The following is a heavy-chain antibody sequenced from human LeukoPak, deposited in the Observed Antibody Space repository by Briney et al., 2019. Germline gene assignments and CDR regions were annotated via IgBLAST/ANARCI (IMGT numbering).Heavy chain of an antibody. V-gene: IGHV4-38-2*02. J-gene: IGHJ4*01. CDR3: ARGQIRGVGLFDY. CDR1: AYSVSSGYY. Sequence: TSETLSLTCTVSAYSVSSGYYWGWIRPPPGKGLEWIGSIYHSGSTYHNPSLKSRVTISVDKSKNQFSLKLSSVTAADTAVYYCARGQIRGVGLFDYWGHGTLVTVSS. CDR2: IYHSGST. D-gene: IGHD3-16*01.